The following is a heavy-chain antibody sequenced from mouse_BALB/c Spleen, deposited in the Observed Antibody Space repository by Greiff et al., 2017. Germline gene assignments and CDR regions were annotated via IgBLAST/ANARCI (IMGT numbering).Heavy chain of an antibody. D-gene: IGHD2-1*01. Sequence: EVKLMESGGGLVQPGGSRKLSCAASGFTFSSFGMHWVRQAPEKGLEWVAYISSGGSTIYYADTVKGRFTISRDNPKNTLFLQMTSLRSEDTAMYYCASSGYYGNYFDYWGQGTTLTVSS. J-gene: IGHJ2*01. CDR1: GFTFSSFG. CDR2: ISSGGSTI. V-gene: IGHV5-17*02. CDR3: ASSGYYGNYFDY.